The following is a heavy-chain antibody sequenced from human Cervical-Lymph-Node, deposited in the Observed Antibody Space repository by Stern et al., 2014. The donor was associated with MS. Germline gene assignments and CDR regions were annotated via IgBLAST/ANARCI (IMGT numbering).Heavy chain of an antibody. CDR3: ARISLGSGIDY. V-gene: IGHV1-2*02. J-gene: IGHJ4*02. Sequence: VHLVESGAEVKQPGASMKVTCQASENTFTGYYIHWVRQAPGQGLEWMVWIYPNSGTTNYAQRFQDRVSLTSDTSNTLAYMELDRLTSDDTAVYYCARISLGSGIDYWGQGSLVTVSS. D-gene: IGHD1-26*01. CDR1: ENTFTGYY. CDR2: IYPNSGTT.